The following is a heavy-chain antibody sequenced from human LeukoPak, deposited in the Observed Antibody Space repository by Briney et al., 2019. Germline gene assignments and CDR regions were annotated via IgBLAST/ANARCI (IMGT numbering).Heavy chain of an antibody. Sequence: PGGSLRHSCAASGFTFSSYTMSWVRQAPGKGLEWVSGISGSGGSTYYADSVKGRFTISRDNSKNTLYLQMNSLRAEDTAVYYCAKDRYYDSSGPWGYWGQGTLVTVSS. J-gene: IGHJ4*02. CDR2: ISGSGGST. V-gene: IGHV3-23*01. CDR3: AKDRYYDSSGPWGY. D-gene: IGHD3-22*01. CDR1: GFTFSSYT.